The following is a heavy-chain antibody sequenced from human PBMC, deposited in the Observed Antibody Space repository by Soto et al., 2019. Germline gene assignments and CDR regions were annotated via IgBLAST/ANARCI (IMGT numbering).Heavy chain of an antibody. V-gene: IGHV1-69*19. CDR2: IFPMFGAA. CDR3: AREVQVHTPAFVY. J-gene: IGHJ4*02. D-gene: IGHD3-10*01. Sequence: QVQLVQSGAGMKTAGSSVKVSCQSSGSTFNTYAMNGVRQAPGQGPEWMGYIFPMFGAATYAPKFQGRVTITADESTGTSYMQWSSLTSEDTALYFCAREVQVHTPAFVYWGQGTLVTVSS. CDR1: GSTFNTYA.